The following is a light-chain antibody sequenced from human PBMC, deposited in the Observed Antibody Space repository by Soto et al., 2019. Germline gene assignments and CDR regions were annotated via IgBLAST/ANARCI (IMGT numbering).Light chain of an antibody. V-gene: IGLV2-14*01. Sequence: QSALTQPASVSGSPGQSITISCTGTSSDVGAYNFVSWYQQHPGKAPKVIIYDVSNRPSGVSNRFSGSKSGNTASLTISGLQADDEADYYCNSYTGISSLYVYGTGTKVTVL. CDR1: SSDVGAYNF. J-gene: IGLJ1*01. CDR3: NSYTGISSLYV. CDR2: DVS.